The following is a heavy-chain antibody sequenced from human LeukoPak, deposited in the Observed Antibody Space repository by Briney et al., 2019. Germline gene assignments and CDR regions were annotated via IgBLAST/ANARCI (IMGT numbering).Heavy chain of an antibody. V-gene: IGHV3-21*01. D-gene: IGHD4-11*01. J-gene: IGHJ6*03. CDR3: ARDSTFEWGYSNYVTKNYYMDV. CDR2: ISSSSSYI. Sequence: GGSLRLSCAASGFTFSSYDMSWVRQAPGKGLEWVSSISSSSSYIYYADSVKGRFTISRDNAKNSLYLQMNSLRAEDTAVYYCARDSTFEWGYSNYVTKNYYMDVWGKGTTVTVSS. CDR1: GFTFSSYD.